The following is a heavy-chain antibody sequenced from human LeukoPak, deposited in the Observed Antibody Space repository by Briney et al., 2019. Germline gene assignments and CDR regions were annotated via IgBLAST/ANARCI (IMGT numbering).Heavy chain of an antibody. D-gene: IGHD1-1*01. J-gene: IGHJ4*02. V-gene: IGHV3-7*01. CDR3: ARDLNWETY. CDR1: GFSFSDYS. Sequence: PGGSLSLSCVASGFSFSDYSMNWVRQAPGKGLEWVANIKQDGSEKYYVDSVKGRFTISRDNAKNSLYLQMNSLRAEDTAVYYCARDLNWETYWGQGTLVTVSS. CDR2: IKQDGSEK.